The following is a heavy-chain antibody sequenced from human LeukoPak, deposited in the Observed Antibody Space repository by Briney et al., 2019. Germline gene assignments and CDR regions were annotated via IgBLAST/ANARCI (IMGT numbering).Heavy chain of an antibody. Sequence: GESLKISCKGSGYSFTSYWIGWVRQMPGKGLEWMGIIYPGDSDTGYSPSFQGQVTISADKSISTAYLQWSSLKASDTAMYYCARRGYYGSGSYYNLDYWGQGTLVTVSS. CDR2: IYPGDSDT. CDR3: ARRGYYGSGSYYNLDY. J-gene: IGHJ4*02. CDR1: GYSFTSYW. V-gene: IGHV5-51*01. D-gene: IGHD3-10*01.